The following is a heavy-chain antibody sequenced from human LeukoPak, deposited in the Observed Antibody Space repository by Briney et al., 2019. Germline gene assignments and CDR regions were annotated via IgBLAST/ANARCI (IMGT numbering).Heavy chain of an antibody. CDR2: IYYSGST. J-gene: IGHJ4*02. CDR3: ARDPGEIAAAGTLAAYFDY. Sequence: SETLSLTCTVSGGSISSYYWSWIXQPPXXGLEWIGYIYYSGSTNYNPYLKSRVTISVDTSKNQFSLKLSSVTAADTAVYYCARDPGEIAAAGTLAAYFDYWGQGTLVTVSS. CDR1: GGSISSYY. V-gene: IGHV4-59*01. D-gene: IGHD6-13*01.